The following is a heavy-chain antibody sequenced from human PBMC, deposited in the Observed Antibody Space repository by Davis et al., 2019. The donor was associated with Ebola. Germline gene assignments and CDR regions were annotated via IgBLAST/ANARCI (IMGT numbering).Heavy chain of an antibody. CDR1: GFIFSSYS. CDR2: ISGSGGST. J-gene: IGHJ3*02. Sequence: PGGSLRLSCAASGFIFSSYSMSWVRQAPGKGLEWVSAISGSGGSTYYADSVKGRFTISRDNSKNTLYLQMNSLRAEDTAVYYCAKDGSSGWYAGITDAFDIWGQGTMVTVSS. D-gene: IGHD6-19*01. V-gene: IGHV3-23*01. CDR3: AKDGSSGWYAGITDAFDI.